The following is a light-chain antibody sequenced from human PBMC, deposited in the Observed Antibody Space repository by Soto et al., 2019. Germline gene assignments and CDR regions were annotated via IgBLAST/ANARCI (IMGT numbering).Light chain of an antibody. Sequence: QSALTQPRSLSGSPGQSVTISCTGTSSDIGRYDYVSWYQQHPGKAPKLMIFEGNKRPSGLSNRFSGSKSGNTASLTISGLQAEDEADYYCCSYAGSFTYVFGTGTKLTVL. CDR3: CSYAGSFTYV. J-gene: IGLJ1*01. CDR1: SSDIGRYDY. CDR2: EGN. V-gene: IGLV2-11*01.